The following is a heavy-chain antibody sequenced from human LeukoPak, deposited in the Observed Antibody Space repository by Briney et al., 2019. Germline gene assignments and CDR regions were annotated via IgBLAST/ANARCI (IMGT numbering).Heavy chain of an antibody. J-gene: IGHJ4*02. Sequence: GGSLRLSCAASGFTFSDYYMSWIRQAPGKGLEWVSYISSSGSKKYYADSVKGRFTISRDNAKNSLYLQMNSLRAEDTAVYYCARGQVYSSSWLDSWGQGTLVTVSS. V-gene: IGHV3-11*01. CDR3: ARGQVYSSSWLDS. D-gene: IGHD6-13*01. CDR1: GFTFSDYY. CDR2: ISSSGSKK.